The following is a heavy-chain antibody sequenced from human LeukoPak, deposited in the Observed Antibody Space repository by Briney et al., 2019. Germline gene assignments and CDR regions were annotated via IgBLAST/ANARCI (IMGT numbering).Heavy chain of an antibody. V-gene: IGHV3-21*01. CDR3: ARVPITMVRGVILPDYYYGMDV. J-gene: IGHJ6*02. CDR2: IRSTSTYI. Sequence: GGSLRLSCAASGFTFRSYSMNWVRQAPGKGLEWVSSIRSTSTYIYYAASVRGRFTISRDNARNSLYLQMNSLGAEDTAVYYCARVPITMVRGVILPDYYYGMDVWGQGTTVTVSS. CDR1: GFTFRSYS. D-gene: IGHD3-10*01.